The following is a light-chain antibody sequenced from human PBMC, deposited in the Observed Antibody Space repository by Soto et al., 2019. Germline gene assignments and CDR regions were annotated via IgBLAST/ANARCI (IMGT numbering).Light chain of an antibody. J-gene: IGKJ5*01. CDR3: QQYGSSIT. CDR2: GAS. CDR1: QSVSSTY. Sequence: EVVLTQSPGTLSLSPGERATLSCRASQSVSSTYLAWYQQKPGQAPTLLIYGASNRATGIPDRFSGRGSGTDFALTIRSLEPEDFAVYYCQQYGSSITFGQGTRLEIK. V-gene: IGKV3-20*01.